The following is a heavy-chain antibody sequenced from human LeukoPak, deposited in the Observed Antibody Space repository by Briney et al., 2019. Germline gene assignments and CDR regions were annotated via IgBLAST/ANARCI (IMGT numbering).Heavy chain of an antibody. CDR1: GGSISSSNW. V-gene: IGHV4-4*02. CDR3: ARRTTVPNWYFDL. CDR2: IYHSGST. D-gene: IGHD4-17*01. Sequence: SETLSLTCAVSGGSISSSNWWSWVRQPPGKGLEWIGEIYHSGSTNYNPSLKSRVTISVDKSKNQFSLKLSSVTAADTAVYYCARRTTVPNWYFDLWGRGTLVTVSS. J-gene: IGHJ2*01.